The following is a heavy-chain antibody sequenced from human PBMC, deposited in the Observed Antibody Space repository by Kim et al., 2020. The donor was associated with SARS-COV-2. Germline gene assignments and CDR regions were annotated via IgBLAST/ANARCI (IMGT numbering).Heavy chain of an antibody. Sequence: GGSLRLSCAASGFTFSSYAMHWVRQAPGKGLEWVAVISYDGSNKYYADSVKGRFTISRDNSKNTLYLQMNSLRAEDTAVYYCAREGYDSSKGWYFDLWGRGTLVTVSS. J-gene: IGHJ2*01. D-gene: IGHD3-22*01. CDR2: ISYDGSNK. CDR3: AREGYDSSKGWYFDL. CDR1: GFTFSSYA. V-gene: IGHV3-30*04.